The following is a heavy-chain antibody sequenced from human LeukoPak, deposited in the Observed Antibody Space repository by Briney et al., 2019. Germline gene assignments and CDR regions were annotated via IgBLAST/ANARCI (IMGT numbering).Heavy chain of an antibody. CDR1: GFTFSDFG. D-gene: IGHD3-10*01. CDR2: ISYNGKVT. J-gene: IGHJ4*02. CDR3: AKERDYRVSASCDY. V-gene: IGHV3-30*18. Sequence: PSGESLRLSCAASGFTFSDFGMHWVRQAPGKGLEWVAVISYNGKVTFYADSVKGRFTISRDNSKNTLSLHMTSLRGGDTALYYCAKERDYRVSASCDYWGQGTQVTVSS.